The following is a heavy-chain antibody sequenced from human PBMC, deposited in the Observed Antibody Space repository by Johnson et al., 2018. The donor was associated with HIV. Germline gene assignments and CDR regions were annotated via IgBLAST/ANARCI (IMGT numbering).Heavy chain of an antibody. CDR1: GFIFHEYG. D-gene: IGHD1-26*01. CDR2: INWNGGST. V-gene: IGHV3-20*04. CDR3: ARGDGGSTDAFDI. J-gene: IGHJ3*02. Sequence: VLLLESGGVVVQPGGSLRLSCAASGFIFHEYGMTWVRQAPVKGLEWVSGINWNGGSTGYADSVKGRFTISRANAKNSLYLQMNSLRAEDTALYYCARGDGGSTDAFDIWGQGTMVTVSS.